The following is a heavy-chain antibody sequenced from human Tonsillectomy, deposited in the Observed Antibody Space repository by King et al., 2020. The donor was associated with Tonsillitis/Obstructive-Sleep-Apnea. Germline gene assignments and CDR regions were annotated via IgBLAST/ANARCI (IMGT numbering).Heavy chain of an antibody. CDR3: AREFSLGELSFYY. Sequence: VQLVESGGGLVQPGGSLRLSCAASGFTFSSYSMNWVRQAPGKGLEWVSYISSSSSTIYYADSVKGRFTISRDNAKKSLYLQMNSLRDEDTAVYYCAREFSLGELSFYYWGQGTLVTVSS. CDR2: ISSSSSTI. CDR1: GFTFSSYS. J-gene: IGHJ4*02. V-gene: IGHV3-48*02. D-gene: IGHD3-16*02.